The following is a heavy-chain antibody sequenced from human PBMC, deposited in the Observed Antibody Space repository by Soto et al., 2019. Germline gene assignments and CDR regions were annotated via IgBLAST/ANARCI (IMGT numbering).Heavy chain of an antibody. CDR3: ATPGQQQLVPWGFDY. V-gene: IGHV1-69*13. CDR2: IIPIFGTA. J-gene: IGHJ4*02. Sequence: SVKVSCKASGGTLTSYAISWVRQAPGQGLEWMGGIIPIFGTANSAQKFQGRVTITADESTSTAYMELSSLRSEDTAVYYCATPGQQQLVPWGFDYWGQGTLVTVSS. CDR1: GGTLTSYA. D-gene: IGHD6-13*01.